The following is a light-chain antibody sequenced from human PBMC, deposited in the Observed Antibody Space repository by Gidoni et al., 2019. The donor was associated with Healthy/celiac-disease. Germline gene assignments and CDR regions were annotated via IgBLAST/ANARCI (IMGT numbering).Light chain of an antibody. CDR2: DAS. CDR1: HSVSSY. Sequence: EIVLTQPPATLSLSPGERATLSCWASHSVSSYLACYQQKTGQATSLLINDASNSATGIAARFSGSGSGTAFTLTISSLEPEDFAVYYCQQRSNWPPWTFGQGTKVEIK. J-gene: IGKJ1*01. V-gene: IGKV3-11*01. CDR3: QQRSNWPPWT.